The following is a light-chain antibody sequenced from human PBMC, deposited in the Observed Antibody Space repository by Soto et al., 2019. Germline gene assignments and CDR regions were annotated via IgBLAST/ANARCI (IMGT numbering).Light chain of an antibody. J-gene: IGLJ1*01. V-gene: IGLV1-40*01. CDR2: GNS. CDR1: SYNIGAGYH. CDR3: QSYASSLSGYV. Sequence: QSVLTQPPSVSGAPGQWVTISCTGSSYNIGAGYHVHWYQQLPGTAPKLLIYGNSNRPSGVPDRFSGSKSGTSASLAITGLQAEDEADYYCQSYASSLSGYVFGTGTKLTVL.